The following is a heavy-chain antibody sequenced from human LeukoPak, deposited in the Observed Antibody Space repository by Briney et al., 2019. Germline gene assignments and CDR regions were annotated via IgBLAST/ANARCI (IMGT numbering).Heavy chain of an antibody. CDR1: GGSIITTNYY. J-gene: IGHJ3*02. V-gene: IGHV4-39*07. Sequence: SGTLSLTCTVSGGSIITTNYYWGWIRQPPGKGLEWIGSIYYSGNTYYKPSLKSRVTISVDTSKNQFSLKLASVTAADTAVYYCARDRLRLLPAFDIWGQGTMVTVSS. CDR2: IYYSGNT. D-gene: IGHD2-21*02. CDR3: ARDRLRLLPAFDI.